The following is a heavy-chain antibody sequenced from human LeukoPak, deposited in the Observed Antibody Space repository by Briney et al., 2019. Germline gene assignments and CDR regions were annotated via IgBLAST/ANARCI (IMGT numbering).Heavy chain of an antibody. CDR2: IYYSGST. D-gene: IGHD3-10*01. V-gene: IGHV4-39*07. Sequence: SETLSLTCTVSGGSISSSSYYWGWIRQPPGKGLEWIGSIYYSGSTYYNPSLKSRVTISVDTSKNQFSLKLSSVTAADTAVYYCAREAMVRGVIGPDYYYYMDVWGKGTTVTISS. J-gene: IGHJ6*03. CDR3: AREAMVRGVIGPDYYYYMDV. CDR1: GGSISSSSYY.